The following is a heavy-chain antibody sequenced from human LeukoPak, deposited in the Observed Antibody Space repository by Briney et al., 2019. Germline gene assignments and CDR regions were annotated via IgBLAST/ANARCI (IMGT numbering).Heavy chain of an antibody. CDR3: ARGKKNGYFDP. CDR2: IYHSGST. V-gene: IGHV4-39*07. CDR1: GGSISSTSYY. Sequence: PSETLSLTCTVSGGSISSTSYYCGWIRQPPGKGLEWIGSIYHSGSTYYNPSLKSRVTISVDTSKNQFSLKLSSVTAADTAVYYCARGKKNGYFDPWGQGTLVTVSS. J-gene: IGHJ5*02. D-gene: IGHD2-2*03.